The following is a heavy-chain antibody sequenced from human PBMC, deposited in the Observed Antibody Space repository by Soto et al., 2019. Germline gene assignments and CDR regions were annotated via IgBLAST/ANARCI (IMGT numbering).Heavy chain of an antibody. V-gene: IGHV1-18*01. D-gene: IGHD4-17*01. CDR1: GYTFTNYG. CDR2: ISAYNGNT. Sequence: AASVKVSCKASGYTFTNYGISCVRQAPGQGLEWMGWISAYNGNTNYAQKLQGRVTMTTDTSTSTAYMELRSLRSDDTAVYYCARDITVTTGFDYWGQGTLVTVSS. CDR3: ARDITVTTGFDY. J-gene: IGHJ4*02.